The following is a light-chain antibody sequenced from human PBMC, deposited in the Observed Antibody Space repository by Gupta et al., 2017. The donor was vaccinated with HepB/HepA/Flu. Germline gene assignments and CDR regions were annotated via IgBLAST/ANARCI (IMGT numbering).Light chain of an antibody. CDR3: MQALQTPWT. V-gene: IGKV2-28*01. CDR2: LGS. Sequence: DMVMTQSRLSLPVTPGEPDSISCRSSQSLLHSNGNHYLDWYLQKQGQSPQLLIYLGSNRASGVPDRFSGSRSGTDFTLKISRVEAEDVGVYYCMQALQTPWTFGQGTKVEIK. J-gene: IGKJ1*01. CDR1: QSLLHSNGNHY.